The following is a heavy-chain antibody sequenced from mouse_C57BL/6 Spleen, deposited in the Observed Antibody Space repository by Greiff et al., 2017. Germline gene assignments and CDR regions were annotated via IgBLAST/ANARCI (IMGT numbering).Heavy chain of an antibody. CDR2: IYPSDSET. Sequence: QVQLKQPGAELVRPGSSVKLSCKASGYTFTSYWMDWVKQRPGQGLEWIGNIYPSDSETHYNQKFKDKATLTVDKSSSTAYMQLSSLTSEDSAVYYCARKGGGQLRLLDYWGQGTTLTVSS. CDR1: GYTFTSYW. CDR3: ARKGGGQLRLLDY. D-gene: IGHD3-2*02. V-gene: IGHV1-61*01. J-gene: IGHJ2*01.